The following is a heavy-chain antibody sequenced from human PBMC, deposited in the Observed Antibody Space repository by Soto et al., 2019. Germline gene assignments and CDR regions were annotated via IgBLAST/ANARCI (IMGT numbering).Heavy chain of an antibody. CDR2: IWYDGSNK. CDR3: ARGGGSLPFDY. V-gene: IGHV3-33*01. CDR1: GFTFSSYG. D-gene: IGHD2-15*01. J-gene: IGHJ4*02. Sequence: PGGSLRLSCAASGFTFSSYGMHWVRQAPGKGLEWVAVIWYDGSNKYYADSVKGRFTISRDNSKNTLYLQMNSLRAEDTAVYYCARGGGSLPFDYWGQGTLVTVSS.